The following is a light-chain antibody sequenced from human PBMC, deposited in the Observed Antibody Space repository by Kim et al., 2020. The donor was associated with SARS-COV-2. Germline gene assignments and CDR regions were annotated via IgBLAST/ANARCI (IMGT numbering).Light chain of an antibody. J-gene: IGLJ2*01. V-gene: IGLV3-21*04. Sequence: SYELTQPPSVSVVPGQTARITCGGNKIGTKSVHWYQQKSDQAPILVIYYDTERPSGIPERLSGSKSGNTATLTISRVEAGDEADYYCQVWDSNYHVVFGG. CDR2: YDT. CDR3: QVWDSNYHVV. CDR1: KIGTKS.